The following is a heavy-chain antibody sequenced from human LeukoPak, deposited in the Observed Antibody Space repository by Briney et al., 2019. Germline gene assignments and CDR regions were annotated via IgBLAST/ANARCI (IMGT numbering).Heavy chain of an antibody. J-gene: IGHJ4*02. CDR3: ASRRTSRDGYNY. Sequence: SETLSLTCTVSGGSISSYYWSWIRQPAGKGLEWIGRIYTSGSTNYNPSLKSRVTISVDTSKNQFSLKLSSVTAADTAVYYCASRRTSRDGYNYWGQGTLVTVSS. CDR2: IYTSGST. V-gene: IGHV4-4*07. CDR1: GGSISSYY. D-gene: IGHD5-24*01.